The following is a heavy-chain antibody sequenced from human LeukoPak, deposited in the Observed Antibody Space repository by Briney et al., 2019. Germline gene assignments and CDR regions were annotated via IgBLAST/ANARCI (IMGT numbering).Heavy chain of an antibody. CDR2: IKQGGSEK. CDR3: ARDPEGWLQFGYYFDY. CDR1: GFTFSSYW. Sequence: PGGSLRLSCAASGFTFSSYWMSWVRQAPGKGLEWVANIKQGGSEKYYVDSVKGRFTISRDNAKNSLYLQMNSLRAEDTAVYYCARDPEGWLQFGYYFDYWGQGTLVTVSS. D-gene: IGHD5-24*01. V-gene: IGHV3-7*01. J-gene: IGHJ4*02.